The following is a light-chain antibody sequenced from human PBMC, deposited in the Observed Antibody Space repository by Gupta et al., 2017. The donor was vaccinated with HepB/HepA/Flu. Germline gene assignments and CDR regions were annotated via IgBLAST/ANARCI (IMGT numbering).Light chain of an antibody. J-gene: IGLJ2*01. Sequence: QSALTQPASGSGSPGQSITISCTGTSSDVGSYNLVSWYQQHPGKAPKLMIYEVRKRPSGVSNRFSGSKSGNTASLTISGLKAEDEADYYCCSYAGSKVFGGGTKLTVL. CDR1: SSDVGSYNL. CDR3: CSYAGSKV. CDR2: EVR. V-gene: IGLV2-23*02.